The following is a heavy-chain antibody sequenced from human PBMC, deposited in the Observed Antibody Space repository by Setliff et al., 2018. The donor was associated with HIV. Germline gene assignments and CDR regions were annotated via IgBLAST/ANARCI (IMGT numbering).Heavy chain of an antibody. V-gene: IGHV4-39*07. CDR2: IYYSGTT. J-gene: IGHJ6*03. Sequence: SETLSLTCTVSGGSISSDAYYWGWIRQPPGKGLEWIGTIYYSGTTYYNPSLMSRVTISVDTSKNQFSLRLSSVTAADTAVYYCARGRDYYGSGSYYNGGANYYFCMDVWGKGTTVTVSS. D-gene: IGHD3-10*01. CDR1: GGSISSDAYY. CDR3: ARGRDYYGSGSYYNGGANYYFCMDV.